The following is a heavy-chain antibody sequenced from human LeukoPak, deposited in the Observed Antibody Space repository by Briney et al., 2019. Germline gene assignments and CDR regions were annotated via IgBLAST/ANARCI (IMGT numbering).Heavy chain of an antibody. CDR1: GGTFSSYA. Sequence: VASVKLSCKASGGTFSSYAISWVRQAPGQGLEWMGRIIPILGIANYAQKFQGRVTITADKSTSTAYMELSSLRSEDTAVYYCARVGDWNDAHDAFDIWGQGTMVTVSS. CDR3: ARVGDWNDAHDAFDI. CDR2: IIPILGIA. J-gene: IGHJ3*02. V-gene: IGHV1-69*04. D-gene: IGHD1-1*01.